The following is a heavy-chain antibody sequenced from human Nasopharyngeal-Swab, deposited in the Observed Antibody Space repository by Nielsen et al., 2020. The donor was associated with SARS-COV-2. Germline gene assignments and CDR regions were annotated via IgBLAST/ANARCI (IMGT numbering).Heavy chain of an antibody. D-gene: IGHD1-26*01. CDR2: MSYNGSNR. V-gene: IGHV3-30*14. J-gene: IGHJ4*02. CDR1: GFTFTDYT. Sequence: GESLKISCAASGFTFTDYTMHWVRQPPGQGLEWVAIMSYNGSNRYYADSVKGRFTFSRDNSKNTLYPQMTSLRAEDTAVYYCARGSRRAIVGATAYWGQGTLVTVSS. CDR3: ARGSRRAIVGATAY.